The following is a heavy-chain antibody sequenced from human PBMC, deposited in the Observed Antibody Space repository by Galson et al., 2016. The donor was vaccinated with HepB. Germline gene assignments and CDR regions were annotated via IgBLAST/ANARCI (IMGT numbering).Heavy chain of an antibody. V-gene: IGHV3-11*04. CDR3: VSLVGVASAFDI. Sequence: SLRLSCAASGFTFSDYHMSWIRQAPGKGLEWVSYIGSSDRTMYYTDSVKGRFTVSRDNAKNSLYLQLNSLRPEDTAVYYCVSLVGVASAFDIWGQGTVVTVSS. D-gene: IGHD1-26*01. CDR2: IGSSDRTM. J-gene: IGHJ3*02. CDR1: GFTFSDYH.